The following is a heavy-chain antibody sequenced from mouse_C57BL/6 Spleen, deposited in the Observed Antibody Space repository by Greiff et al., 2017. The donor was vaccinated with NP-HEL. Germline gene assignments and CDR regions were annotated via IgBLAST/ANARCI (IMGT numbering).Heavy chain of an antibody. CDR2: IYPGDGDT. V-gene: IGHV1-80*01. CDR3: AVNYGNPAWFAY. D-gene: IGHD2-1*01. CDR1: GYAFSSYW. Sequence: VHLVESGAELVKPGASVKISCKASGYAFSSYWMNWVKQRPGKGLEWIGQIYPGDGDTNYNGKFKGKATLTADKSSSTAYMQLSSLTSEDSAVYFCAVNYGNPAWFAYWGQGTLVTVSA. J-gene: IGHJ3*01.